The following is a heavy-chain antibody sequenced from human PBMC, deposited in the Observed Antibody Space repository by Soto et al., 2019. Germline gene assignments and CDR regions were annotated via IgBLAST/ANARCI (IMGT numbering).Heavy chain of an antibody. CDR2: INSDGSTT. D-gene: IGHD3-10*01. Sequence: EVQLVESGGGLVQPGGSLRLSCAASGFIFSGYWMLWVRQAPGKGLVWVSRINSDGSTTSYADSVKGRFTISRDNAKNTMYLQMNSLRAEDTAVYYCARLLGGSGSFIDYWGQGTLVTVSS. V-gene: IGHV3-74*01. CDR1: GFIFSGYW. CDR3: ARLLGGSGSFIDY. J-gene: IGHJ4*02.